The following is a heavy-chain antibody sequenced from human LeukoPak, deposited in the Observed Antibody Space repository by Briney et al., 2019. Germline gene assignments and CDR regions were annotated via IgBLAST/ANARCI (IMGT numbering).Heavy chain of an antibody. J-gene: IGHJ4*02. V-gene: IGHV1-18*04. CDR3: ARDLRRLSWLPPSGDY. D-gene: IGHD3-22*01. Sequence: ASVKVSCKASGYTFTSYYMHWVRQAPGQGLEWMGWISAYNGNTNYAQKLQGRVTMTTDTSTSTAYMELRSLRSDDTAVYYCARDLRRLSWLPPSGDYWGQGTLVTVSS. CDR1: GYTFTSYY. CDR2: ISAYNGNT.